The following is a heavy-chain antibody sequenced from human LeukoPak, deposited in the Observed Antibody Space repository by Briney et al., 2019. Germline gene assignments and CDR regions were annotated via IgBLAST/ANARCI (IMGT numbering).Heavy chain of an antibody. Sequence: GGSLRLSCAASGFTFSSYSMNWVRQAPGKGLEWVSYISSSSSSTIYYADSVKGRFTISRDNAKNSLYLQMNSLGAEDTAVYYCARAIAAPDYWGQGTLVTVSS. CDR3: ARAIAAPDY. CDR2: ISSSSSSTI. CDR1: GFTFSSYS. D-gene: IGHD6-6*01. J-gene: IGHJ4*02. V-gene: IGHV3-48*01.